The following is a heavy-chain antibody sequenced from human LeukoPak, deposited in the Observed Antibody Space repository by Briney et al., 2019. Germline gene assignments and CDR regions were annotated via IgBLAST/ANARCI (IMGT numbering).Heavy chain of an antibody. D-gene: IGHD1-26*01. CDR1: ASTFSSYA. CDR3: AKDRYSGSYLQTGPCAH. Sequence: GGSLTLSCPPSASTFSSYAMHWVRQPPGKVLEWVAVISYDGSTKYYADSVKGRFTISRDNPKNTLFLQMNRLRVEDTALYYCAKDRYSGSYLQTGPCAHWGQGTLVTVSS. CDR2: ISYDGSTK. J-gene: IGHJ4*02. V-gene: IGHV3-30*18.